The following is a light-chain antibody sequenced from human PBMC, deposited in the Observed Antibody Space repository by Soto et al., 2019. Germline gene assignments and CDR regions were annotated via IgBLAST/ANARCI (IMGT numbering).Light chain of an antibody. Sequence: EIVLTQSPGTLSLSPGERATLSCRASQSVSSSYLAWYQQKPGQAPRPLIYDASSRAIGIPDRFSGSGSGTDFTLTISRLEPEDLAVYYCQQYGSSPWTFGQGTKV. V-gene: IGKV3-20*01. CDR3: QQYGSSPWT. CDR2: DAS. CDR1: QSVSSSY. J-gene: IGKJ1*01.